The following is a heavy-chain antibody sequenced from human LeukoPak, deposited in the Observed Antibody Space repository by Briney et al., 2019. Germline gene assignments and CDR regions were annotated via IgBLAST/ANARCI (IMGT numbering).Heavy chain of an antibody. D-gene: IGHD2-21*02. CDR1: GVSITRYY. CDR2: ISDSGTT. CDR3: ARILTYDAFDI. V-gene: IGHV4-59*08. J-gene: IGHJ3*02. Sequence: ADTLSLTCTVSGVSITRYYWSWIRQSPGKGLEWIGYISDSGTTKYNPSLESRVTISEDTSKKQFSLRLTSVTAADTAVYYCARILTYDAFDIWGQGTMVTVSS.